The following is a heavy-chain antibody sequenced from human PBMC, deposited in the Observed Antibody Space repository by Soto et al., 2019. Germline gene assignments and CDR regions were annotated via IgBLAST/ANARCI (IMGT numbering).Heavy chain of an antibody. J-gene: IGHJ3*02. CDR1: GFTFSSYS. CDR2: ISSSSSTI. CDR3: ASNYGSGRYHQNDAFDI. V-gene: IGHV3-48*02. D-gene: IGHD3-10*01. Sequence: GGSLRLSCAASGFTFSSYSMNWVRQAPGKGLEWVSYISSSSSTIYYADSVKGRFTISRDNAKNSLYLQMNSLRDEDTAVYYCASNYGSGRYHQNDAFDIWGQGTMVTVSS.